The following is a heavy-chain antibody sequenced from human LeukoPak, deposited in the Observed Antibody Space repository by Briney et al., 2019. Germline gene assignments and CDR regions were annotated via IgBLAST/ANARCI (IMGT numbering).Heavy chain of an antibody. J-gene: IGHJ6*02. Sequence: GGSLRLSCAASGFTVSSNYMSWVRQAPGKGLEWVSVIYSGGSTYYADSVKGRFTISRDNSKNTLYLQMNSLRAEDTAVYYCARELPYSSSWTSPYGMDVWGQGTTVTVSS. CDR1: GFTVSSNY. CDR3: ARELPYSSSWTSPYGMDV. D-gene: IGHD6-13*01. V-gene: IGHV3-53*01. CDR2: IYSGGST.